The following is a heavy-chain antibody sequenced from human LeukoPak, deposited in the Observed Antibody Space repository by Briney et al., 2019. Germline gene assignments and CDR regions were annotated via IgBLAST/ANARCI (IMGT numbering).Heavy chain of an antibody. CDR3: AKAPVITCRGAYCYPFDY. CDR1: GFTFSTYA. D-gene: IGHD2-21*01. Sequence: WGSLRLSCAASGFTFSTYAMSWVRQAPGKGLEWVSSISGSGGSTYYADSVKGRFTISRDSSKNTLFLQMNRLRPEDAAVYYCAKAPVITCRGAYCYPFDYWGQGTLVTVSS. CDR2: ISGSGGST. J-gene: IGHJ4*02. V-gene: IGHV3-23*01.